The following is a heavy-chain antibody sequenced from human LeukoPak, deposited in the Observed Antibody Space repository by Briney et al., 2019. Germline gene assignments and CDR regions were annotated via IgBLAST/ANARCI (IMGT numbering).Heavy chain of an antibody. Sequence: GASVKVSCKASGYTFTGYYMHWVRQAPGQGLEWMGWINPNSGGTNYAQKFQGRVTMTRDTPISTAYMELSRLRSDDTAVYYCASCSSTSCYGDAFDIWGQGTMVTVSS. CDR1: GYTFTGYY. CDR3: ASCSSTSCYGDAFDI. CDR2: INPNSGGT. D-gene: IGHD2-2*01. J-gene: IGHJ3*02. V-gene: IGHV1-2*02.